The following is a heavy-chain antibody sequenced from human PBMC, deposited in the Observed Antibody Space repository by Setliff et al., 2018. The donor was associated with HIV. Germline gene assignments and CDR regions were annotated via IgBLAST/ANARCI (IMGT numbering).Heavy chain of an antibody. CDR2: TYPGDSTT. CDR3: IRRRRAPGAADLESY. Sequence: LKISCKASGYSFSDYWIGWVRQMPGKGLEWMGVTYPGDSTTRYSPSLEGQVTISADRSINTAFLQWSSLEASDTAMYYCIRRRRAPGAADLESYWGQGTQVTVSS. CDR1: GYSFSDYW. J-gene: IGHJ4*02. V-gene: IGHV5-51*01. D-gene: IGHD7-27*01.